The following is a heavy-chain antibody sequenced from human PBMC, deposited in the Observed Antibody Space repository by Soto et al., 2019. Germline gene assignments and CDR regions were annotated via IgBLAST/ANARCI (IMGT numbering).Heavy chain of an antibody. CDR3: ASDMVRGVIRYYGMDV. D-gene: IGHD3-10*01. V-gene: IGHV3-7*04. J-gene: IGHJ6*02. CDR2: IKQDGSEK. Sequence: KGLEWVANIKQDGSEKYYVDSVKGRFTISRDNSKNTLYLQMNSLRAEDTAVYYCASDMVRGVIRYYGMDVWGQGTTVTVSS.